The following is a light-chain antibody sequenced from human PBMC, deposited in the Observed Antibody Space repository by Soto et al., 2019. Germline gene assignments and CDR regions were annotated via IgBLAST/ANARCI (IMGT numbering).Light chain of an antibody. CDR1: QSVTGNS. Sequence: EIVLRQFPGTLSLSPGERASVCYRASQSVTGNSLAWYQQKLGRAPRVLIYGASNRATGIPDRFSGSGSGTDFTLTITRLEPEDFAVYFCQQYGGSPRTFGQGTRLEI. J-gene: IGKJ5*01. CDR3: QQYGGSPRT. CDR2: GAS. V-gene: IGKV3-20*01.